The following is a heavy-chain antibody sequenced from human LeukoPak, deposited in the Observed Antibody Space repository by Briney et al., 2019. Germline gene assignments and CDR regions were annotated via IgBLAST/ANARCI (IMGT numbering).Heavy chain of an antibody. CDR3: AKEYYDFWSGSPKY. CDR2: ISGSGSST. V-gene: IGHV3-23*01. J-gene: IGHJ4*02. D-gene: IGHD3-3*01. CDR1: GFSFSSYA. Sequence: GGSLRLSCVASGFSFSSYAMSWVRQAPGKGLEWVSAISGSGSSTYYADSVKGRFTISGDNSKNTLYLQMNSLRAEDTAAYYCAKEYYDFWSGSPKYWGQGTLVTVSS.